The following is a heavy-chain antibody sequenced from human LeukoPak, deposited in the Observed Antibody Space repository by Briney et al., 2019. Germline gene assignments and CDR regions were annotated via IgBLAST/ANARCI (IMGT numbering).Heavy chain of an antibody. CDR2: FDPEDGET. Sequence: ASVKVSCKVSGYTLTELSMHWVRQAPGKGPEWMGGFDPEDGETIYAQKFQGRVTMTEDTSTDTAYMELSSLGSEDTAVYYCATESPLVGATPFDYWGQGTLVTVSS. D-gene: IGHD1-26*01. J-gene: IGHJ4*02. CDR3: ATESPLVGATPFDY. V-gene: IGHV1-24*01. CDR1: GYTLTELS.